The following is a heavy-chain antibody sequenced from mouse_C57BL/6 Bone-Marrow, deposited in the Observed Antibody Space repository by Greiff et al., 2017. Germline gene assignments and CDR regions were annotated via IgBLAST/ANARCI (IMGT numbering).Heavy chain of an antibody. V-gene: IGHV1-7*01. CDR1: GYTFTSYW. Sequence: VQLQQSGAELAKPGASVKLSCKASGYTFTSYWMHWVKQRPGQGLEWIGYINPSSGYTKYNQKFKDKATLTADKSSSTAYMQLSSLTYEDSAVYYCARSRDLNYYGLDYWGQGTTLTVSS. CDR3: ARSRDLNYYGLDY. D-gene: IGHD1-1*01. CDR2: INPSSGYT. J-gene: IGHJ2*01.